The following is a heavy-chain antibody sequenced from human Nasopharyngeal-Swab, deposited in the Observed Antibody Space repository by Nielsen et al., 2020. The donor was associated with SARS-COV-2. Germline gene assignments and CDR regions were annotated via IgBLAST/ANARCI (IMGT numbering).Heavy chain of an antibody. D-gene: IGHD4-17*01. CDR1: GCTFSGYA. CDR3: ARGLATVTTRPYYYYGMDV. V-gene: IGHV1-69*13. Sequence: SVKVSCKASGCTFSGYAISWVRQAPGQGLEWMGGIIPIFGTANYAQKFQGRVTITADESTSTAYMELSSLRSEDTAVYYCARGLATVTTRPYYYYGMDVWGQGTTVTVSS. CDR2: IIPIFGTA. J-gene: IGHJ6*02.